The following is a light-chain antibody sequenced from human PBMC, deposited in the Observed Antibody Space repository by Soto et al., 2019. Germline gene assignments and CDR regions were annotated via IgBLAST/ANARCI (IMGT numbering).Light chain of an antibody. Sequence: DIQLTQSPSLLSASVGDGVIITCRASQGISNHFARYQQKPGRAPRLLIYGASTLQSGVPSRFSGSGSGTEFTLTISSLEPEDFATYYCQQFYSYPFTFGPGTTVDVK. CDR1: QGISNH. V-gene: IGKV1-9*01. J-gene: IGKJ3*01. CDR2: GAS. CDR3: QQFYSYPFT.